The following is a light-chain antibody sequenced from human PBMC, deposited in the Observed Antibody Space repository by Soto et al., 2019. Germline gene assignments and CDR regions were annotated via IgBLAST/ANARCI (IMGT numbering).Light chain of an antibody. CDR1: SSDIGSYNH. CDR3: ISYTDRQSYL. Sequence: QSVLTQPASVSGSPGQSITISCSGTSSDIGSYNHVAWYQQFPGKSPKLMIYAVSDRPSGVSDRFSGSKSGITASLTISGLPTEDEADYYCISYTDRQSYLFGTGTKVTVL. J-gene: IGLJ1*01. V-gene: IGLV2-14*03. CDR2: AVS.